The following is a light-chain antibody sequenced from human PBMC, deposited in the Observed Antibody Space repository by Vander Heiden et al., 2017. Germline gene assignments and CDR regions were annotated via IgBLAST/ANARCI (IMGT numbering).Light chain of an antibody. CDR3: QQYSNWPPYT. CDR1: QSVSSN. V-gene: IGKV3-15*01. J-gene: IGKJ2*01. Sequence: EIVMTPSPATLSVSPGERATLSCRASQSVSSNLAWYQQKPGQAPRLLIYGASTRATGIPARFSGSGYGTEFTLTISSLQSEDFAVYYCQQYSNWPPYTFGQGTKLEIK. CDR2: GAS.